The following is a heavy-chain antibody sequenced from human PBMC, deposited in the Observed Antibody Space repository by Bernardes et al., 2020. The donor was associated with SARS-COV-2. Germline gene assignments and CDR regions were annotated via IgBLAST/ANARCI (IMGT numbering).Heavy chain of an antibody. CDR1: GFTFSSYS. CDR2: IGRSNTYI. V-gene: IGHV3-21*01. CDR3: VRSTIVPAAMLGFYYGLDV. D-gene: IGHD2-2*01. J-gene: IGHJ6*02. Sequence: GGSLRLSCAGSGFTFSSYSMNWVRQAPGKGLEWFASIGRSNTYIYYADSVKGRFTISRDNAKNSLYLQMNSLSAEDTALYYCVRSTIVPAAMLGFYYGLDVWGQGTTVTVSS.